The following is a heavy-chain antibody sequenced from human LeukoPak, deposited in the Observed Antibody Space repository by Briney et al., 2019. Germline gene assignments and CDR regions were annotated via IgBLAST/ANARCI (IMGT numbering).Heavy chain of an antibody. CDR3: ARKGSSWYDAFDI. J-gene: IGHJ3*02. D-gene: IGHD6-13*01. CDR1: GFTVSSNY. Sequence: GGSLRLSCAASGFTVSSNYMSWVRQAPGKGLEWVSVIYSGGSTYYPGSVKGRFTISRENAKNSLYLQMNSLRAGDTAVYYCARKGSSWYDAFDIWGQGTMVTVSS. CDR2: IYSGGST. V-gene: IGHV3-53*01.